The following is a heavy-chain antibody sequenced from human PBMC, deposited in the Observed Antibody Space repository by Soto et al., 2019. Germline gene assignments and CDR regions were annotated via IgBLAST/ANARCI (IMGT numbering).Heavy chain of an antibody. J-gene: IGHJ3*01. D-gene: IGHD3-10*01. CDR3: ARTSGVVFDL. CDR1: GFTFSGYW. V-gene: IGHV3-7*01. CDR2: VKQDGSDK. Sequence: EVQLVESGGGLVQPGGSLRLSCIASGFTFSGYWMSWVRQTPGKGLEWVVNVKQDGSDKQYVDSVRGRLTISRDNAKNSVFLQMNFLRAEDTAVYYCARTSGVVFDLWGQGTMVTVSS.